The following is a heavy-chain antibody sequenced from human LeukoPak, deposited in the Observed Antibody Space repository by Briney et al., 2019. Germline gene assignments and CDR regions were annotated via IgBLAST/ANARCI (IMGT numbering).Heavy chain of an antibody. Sequence: SETLSLTCTVSGGSISSSSYYWGWIRQPPGKGLEWIGSIYYSGSTYYNPSLKSRVAISVDTSKNQFSLKLSSVTAADTAVYYCAREVFDRSHTNAFDIWGQGTMVTVSS. CDR1: GGSISSSSYY. V-gene: IGHV4-39*02. CDR2: IYYSGST. J-gene: IGHJ3*02. D-gene: IGHD3-9*01. CDR3: AREVFDRSHTNAFDI.